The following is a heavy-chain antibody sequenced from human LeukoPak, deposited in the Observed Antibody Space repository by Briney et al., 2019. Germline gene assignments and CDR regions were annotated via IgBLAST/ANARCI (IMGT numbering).Heavy chain of an antibody. Sequence: GGSLRLSCAASGFTFSSYAMSWVRQAPGKGLVWVSGISSDGTGTTYTDSVKGQFTISRDNTKNTLYLQLNSLRAEDTAVYYCARDVGKKPDYWGQGTLVTVSS. CDR3: ARDVGKKPDY. CDR1: GFTFSSYA. D-gene: IGHD1-1*01. J-gene: IGHJ4*02. V-gene: IGHV3-74*01. CDR2: ISSDGTGT.